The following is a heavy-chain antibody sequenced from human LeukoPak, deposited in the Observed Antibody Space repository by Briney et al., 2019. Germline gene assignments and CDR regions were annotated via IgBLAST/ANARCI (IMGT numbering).Heavy chain of an antibody. CDR3: ARDLRRYDFWSGYSGYFDY. CDR1: GGSIRSSYYY. D-gene: IGHD3-3*01. V-gene: IGHV4-39*07. Sequence: PSETLSLTCTVSGGSIRSSYYYWGWIRQPPGKGLEWIGSIYDSGSTYYNPSLKSRVTISVDTSKNQFSLKLSSVTAADTAVYYCARDLRRYDFWSGYSGYFDYWGQGTLVTVSS. J-gene: IGHJ4*02. CDR2: IYDSGST.